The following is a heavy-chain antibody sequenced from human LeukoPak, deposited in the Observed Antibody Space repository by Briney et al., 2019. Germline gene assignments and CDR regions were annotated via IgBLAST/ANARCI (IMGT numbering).Heavy chain of an antibody. V-gene: IGHV4-59*01. CDR2: ISNSGIT. Sequence: SETLSRTGTVSGGSISTYYWNWIRQPPGKGLEWIGYISNSGITTYNPSLKSRVTISVDSSKSQFSLNMNFVTAADTAVYYCARSGGYSSSWSLWGQGTLVTVSS. CDR3: ARSGGYSSSWSL. J-gene: IGHJ4*02. CDR1: GGSISTYY. D-gene: IGHD6-13*01.